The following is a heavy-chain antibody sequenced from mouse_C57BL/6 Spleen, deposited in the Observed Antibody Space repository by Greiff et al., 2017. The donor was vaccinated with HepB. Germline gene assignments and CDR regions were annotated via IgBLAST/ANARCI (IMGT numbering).Heavy chain of an antibody. J-gene: IGHJ1*03. CDR1: GFTFSDYG. CDR3: ARGITTVVATSYFDV. V-gene: IGHV5-17*01. CDR2: ISSGSSTI. Sequence: EVMLVESGGGLVKPGGSLKLSCAASGFTFSDYGMHWVRQAPEKGLEWVAYISSGSSTIYYADTVKGRFTISRDNAKNTLFLQMTSLRSEDTAMYYCARGITTVVATSYFDVWGTGTTVTVSS. D-gene: IGHD1-1*01.